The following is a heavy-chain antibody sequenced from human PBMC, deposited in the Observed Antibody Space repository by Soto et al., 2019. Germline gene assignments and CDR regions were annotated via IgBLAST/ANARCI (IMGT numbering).Heavy chain of an antibody. D-gene: IGHD6-13*01. Sequence: GGSLRLSCAASGFTFSSYAMSWVRQAPGKGLEWVSSISASGDSTHDADSVKGRFAISRDNSKNTLDLQLNSLTADDTAVYYCAKGGLYNSSWYEAYWGQGALVTVSS. V-gene: IGHV3-23*01. CDR1: GFTFSSYA. CDR2: ISASGDST. CDR3: AKGGLYNSSWYEAY. J-gene: IGHJ4*02.